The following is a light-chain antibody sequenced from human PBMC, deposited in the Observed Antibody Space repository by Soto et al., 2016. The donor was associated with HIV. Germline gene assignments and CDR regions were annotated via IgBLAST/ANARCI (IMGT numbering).Light chain of an antibody. CDR1: QSISTY. CDR3: QQSYITPGT. V-gene: IGKV1-39*01. J-gene: IGKJ3*01. CDR2: AAS. Sequence: DIQMTQSPSSLSASVGDRVTITCRASQSISTYLNWYQQKPGKAPKLLIYAASSLQSGVPSRFSGSGSGTDFTLTISNLQPEDFATYYCQQSYITPGTFGPGTKV.